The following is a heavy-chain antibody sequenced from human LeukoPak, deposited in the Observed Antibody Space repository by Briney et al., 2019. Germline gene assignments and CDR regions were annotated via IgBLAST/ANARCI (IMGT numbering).Heavy chain of an antibody. Sequence: PGGSLRLSCAASGFTFSSYSMNWVRQAPGKGLEWVSYISSSSSTIYYADSVKGRFTISRDNAKNSLYLQMNSLRAEDTALYYCAKDRSYYYGSGSYYDYWGQGTLVTVSS. D-gene: IGHD3-10*01. J-gene: IGHJ4*02. CDR3: AKDRSYYYGSGSYYDY. V-gene: IGHV3-48*04. CDR2: ISSSSSTI. CDR1: GFTFSSYS.